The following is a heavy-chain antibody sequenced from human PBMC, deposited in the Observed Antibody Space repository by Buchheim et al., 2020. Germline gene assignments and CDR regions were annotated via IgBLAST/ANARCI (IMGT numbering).Heavy chain of an antibody. CDR2: ISSSSTI. V-gene: IGHV3-48*01. J-gene: IGHJ4*02. Sequence: EVQLVESGGGLVQPGGSLRLSCAASGFTFSSYSMNWVRQAPGKGLEWVSYISSSSTIYYADSVKGRFTISRDNAKNSLYLQMNSLRAEDTAVYYCARGAQKMATIPDYWGQGTL. CDR1: GFTFSSYS. D-gene: IGHD5-24*01. CDR3: ARGAQKMATIPDY.